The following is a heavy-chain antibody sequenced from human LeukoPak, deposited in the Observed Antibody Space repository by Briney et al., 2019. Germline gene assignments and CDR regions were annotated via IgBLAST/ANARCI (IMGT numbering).Heavy chain of an antibody. D-gene: IGHD2-21*02. V-gene: IGHV4-31*03. CDR2: IYYSGST. CDR3: ARLRSVTDQSFGH. Sequence: SQTLSLTCTVSGGSISSGGYYWSWIRQHPGKGLEWIGYIYYSGSTYYNPSLKSRVTISVDTSKNQFSLKLSSVTAADTAVYHCARLRSVTDQSFGHWGQGTLVTVSS. CDR1: GGSISSGGYY. J-gene: IGHJ4*02.